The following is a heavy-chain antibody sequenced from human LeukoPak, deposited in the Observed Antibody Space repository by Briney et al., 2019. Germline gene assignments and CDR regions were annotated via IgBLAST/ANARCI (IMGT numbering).Heavy chain of an antibody. D-gene: IGHD6-19*01. CDR1: GFTFSSYA. V-gene: IGHV3-30*04. CDR2: ISYDGGHK. J-gene: IGHJ6*02. CDR3: ARDRASSGWYDYHYGMDV. Sequence: GRSLRLSCAASGFTFSSYAMHWVRQAPGKGLEWVAVISYDGGHKYHVDSVMGRFTISRDNSKTTLYLQMNSLRAEDTAVYYCARDRASSGWYDYHYGMDVWGQGTTVTVSS.